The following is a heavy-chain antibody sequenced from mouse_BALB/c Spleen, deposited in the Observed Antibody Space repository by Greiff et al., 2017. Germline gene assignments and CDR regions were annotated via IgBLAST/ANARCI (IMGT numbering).Heavy chain of an antibody. CDR2: INPSTGYT. Sequence: QVQLQQSGAELAKPGASVKMSCKASGYTFTSYWMHWVKQRPGQGLEWIGYINPSTGYTEYNQKFKDKATLTADKSSSTAYMQLSSLTSEDSAVYYCARSKYGIPCAYWGQGTLVTVSA. CDR1: GYTFTSYW. CDR3: ARSKYGIPCAY. V-gene: IGHV1-7*01. D-gene: IGHD2-10*02. J-gene: IGHJ3*01.